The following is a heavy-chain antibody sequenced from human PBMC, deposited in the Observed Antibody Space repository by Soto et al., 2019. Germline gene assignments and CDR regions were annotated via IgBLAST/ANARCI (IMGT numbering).Heavy chain of an antibody. CDR3: ARGGGRITILGVDSRVDY. Sequence: QVQLVESGGGVVQPGRSLRLSCAASGFTFSSYAMHWVRQAPGKGLEWVAVISYDGSNKYYADSVKGRFTISRDNSKNTLQLQMDSLRAEDTAVYYCARGGGRITILGVDSRVDYWGQGTLVTVSS. CDR2: ISYDGSNK. J-gene: IGHJ4*02. D-gene: IGHD3-3*01. V-gene: IGHV3-30-3*01. CDR1: GFTFSSYA.